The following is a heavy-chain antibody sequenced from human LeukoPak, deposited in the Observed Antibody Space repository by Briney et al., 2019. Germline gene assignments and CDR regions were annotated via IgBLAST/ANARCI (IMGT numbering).Heavy chain of an antibody. CDR1: GFTFHKYT. Sequence: GGSLRLSCVAPGFTFHKYTIHSVRQAPGKGLEWVSLTSGDGISTYFADSVKGRFTISRDNSKSSLFLQMNSLRTEVAALYYCARHHVYGGADYWGQGTLVTVSS. CDR3: ARHHVYGGADY. D-gene: IGHD5/OR15-5a*01. CDR2: TSGDGIST. V-gene: IGHV3-43*02. J-gene: IGHJ4*02.